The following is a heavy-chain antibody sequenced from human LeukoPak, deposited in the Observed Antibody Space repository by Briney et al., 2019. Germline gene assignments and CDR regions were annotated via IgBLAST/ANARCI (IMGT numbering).Heavy chain of an antibody. CDR1: GGSISGYY. J-gene: IGHJ4*02. Sequence: PSETLSLTCSLSGGSISGYYWSWIRQPAGKGLEWIGRIYTSGSTNFNTNYNPSLKSRDTISVDTSKNQFSLQLGSVTAADTAVYYCARNPSLHIVVVTAIDYWGLGTLVTVSS. D-gene: IGHD2-21*02. CDR3: ARNPSLHIVVVTAIDY. CDR2: IYTSGSTNFNT. V-gene: IGHV4-4*07.